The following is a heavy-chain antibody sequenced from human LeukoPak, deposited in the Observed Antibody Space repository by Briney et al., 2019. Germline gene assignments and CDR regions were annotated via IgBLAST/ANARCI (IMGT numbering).Heavy chain of an antibody. J-gene: IGHJ3*02. CDR2: IKGKTDGGTT. Sequence: NTGGSLRLSCAASGFTFNNAWMSWVRRAPGKGLEWVGRIKGKTDGGTTDYAAPVKGRFTISRDDSKNTLYLQMNSLKTEDTAVYYCAREEDGGKGSAFDIWGQGTMVTVSS. V-gene: IGHV3-15*01. D-gene: IGHD4-23*01. CDR1: GFTFNNAW. CDR3: AREEDGGKGSAFDI.